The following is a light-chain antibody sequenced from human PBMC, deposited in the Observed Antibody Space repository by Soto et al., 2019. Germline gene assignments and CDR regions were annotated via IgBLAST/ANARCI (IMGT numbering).Light chain of an antibody. CDR1: SSDVGGYNY. V-gene: IGLV2-14*01. J-gene: IGLJ2*01. CDR2: DVS. Sequence: ALTQPASVSGSPGQSITISCTGTSSDVGGYNYVSWYQQHPGKAPKLMIYDVSNRPSGVSNRFSGSKSGNTASLTIYGLQAEDEADYYCSSYTSSSTLVVFGGGTKLTVL. CDR3: SSYTSSSTLVV.